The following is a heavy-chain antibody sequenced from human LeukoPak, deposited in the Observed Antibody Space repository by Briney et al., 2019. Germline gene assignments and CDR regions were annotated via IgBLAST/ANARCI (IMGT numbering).Heavy chain of an antibody. CDR3: AKDSSESSGYQFDY. CDR2: MSGSGGST. D-gene: IGHD3-22*01. V-gene: IGHV3-23*01. J-gene: IGHJ4*02. Sequence: GGSLRLSCAASGFTFSSYAMSWVRQAPGKGLELVSAMSGSGGSTYYADSVKGRFTISRDNSKNTLYLQMNSLRVEDTAGYYCAKDSSESSGYQFDYWGQGTLVTVSS. CDR1: GFTFSSYA.